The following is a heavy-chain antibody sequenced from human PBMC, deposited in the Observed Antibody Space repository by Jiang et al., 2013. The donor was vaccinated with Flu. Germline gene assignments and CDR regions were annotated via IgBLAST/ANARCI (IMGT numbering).Heavy chain of an antibody. CDR2: ISGSGGST. Sequence: SSYAMSWVRQAPGKGLEWVSAISGSGGSTYYADSVKGRFTISRDNSKNTLYLQMNSLRAEDTAAYYCAKDRRRVMIVVGFFDYWGQGTLVTVSS. CDR1: SSYA. J-gene: IGHJ4*02. D-gene: IGHD3-22*01. CDR3: AKDRRRVMIVVGFFDY. V-gene: IGHV3-23*01.